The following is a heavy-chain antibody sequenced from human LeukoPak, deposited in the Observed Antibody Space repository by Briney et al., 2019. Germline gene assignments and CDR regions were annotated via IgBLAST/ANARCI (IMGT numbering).Heavy chain of an antibody. CDR1: GFTFSSYA. Sequence: PGGSLRLSCAASGFTFSSYAMHWVRQAPDKGLEWVAVISHDGSNKYYADSVKGRFTISRDNSKNTLYLQMNSLRAEDTAVYYCAREYRAFDYWGQGTLVTVSS. D-gene: IGHD1-1*01. CDR3: AREYRAFDY. CDR2: ISHDGSNK. V-gene: IGHV3-30-3*01. J-gene: IGHJ4*02.